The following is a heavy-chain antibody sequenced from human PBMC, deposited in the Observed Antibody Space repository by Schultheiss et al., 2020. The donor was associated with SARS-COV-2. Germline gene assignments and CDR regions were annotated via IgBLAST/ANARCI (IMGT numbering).Heavy chain of an antibody. D-gene: IGHD6-19*01. CDR2: INHSGST. CDR3: ARLAVAGNYDY. J-gene: IGHJ4*02. Sequence: SQTLSLTCAVYGGSFSGYYWSWIRQPPGKGLEWIGEINHSGSTNYNPSLKSRVTISVDTSKNQFSLKLSSVTAADTAVYYCARLAVAGNYDYWGQGTLVTVSS. V-gene: IGHV4-34*01. CDR1: GGSFSGYY.